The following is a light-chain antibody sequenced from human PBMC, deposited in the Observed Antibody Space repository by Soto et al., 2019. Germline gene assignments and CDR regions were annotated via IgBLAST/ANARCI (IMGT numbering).Light chain of an antibody. CDR2: WAS. Sequence: DIVMTQSPDSLAVSLGERATINCKSSQSVLYSSNNKNYLAWYQQKPGQPPKLLIYWASTRESGDPDRFSGSGSGTDFTLTISSLQAEDVAVYYCQQYYSTPPTFGQGTKVEIK. CDR3: QQYYSTPPT. V-gene: IGKV4-1*01. J-gene: IGKJ1*01. CDR1: QSVLYSSNNKNY.